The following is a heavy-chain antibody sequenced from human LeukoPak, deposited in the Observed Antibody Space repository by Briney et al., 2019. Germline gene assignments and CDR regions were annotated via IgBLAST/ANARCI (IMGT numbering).Heavy chain of an antibody. CDR1: GGSISSYY. CDR2: IYYSGST. V-gene: IGHV4-59*01. CDR3: ARVACSSTSCYLAGYYYYYMDV. J-gene: IGHJ6*03. Sequence: SETLSLTCTVSGGSISSYYWSWIRQPPGKGLEWVGYIYYSGSTNYNPSLQSRVTISVDTSKNQFSLKLSSVTAADTAVYYCARVACSSTSCYLAGYYYYYMDVWGKGTTVTIS. D-gene: IGHD2-2*01.